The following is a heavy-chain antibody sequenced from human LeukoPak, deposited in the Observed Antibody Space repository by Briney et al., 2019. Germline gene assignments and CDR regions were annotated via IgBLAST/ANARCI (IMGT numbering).Heavy chain of an antibody. V-gene: IGHV3-23*01. Sequence: GGSLRLSCAASGFTFSTYGMNWVRQAPGKGLEWVSGLRGDSTNYADSVEGRFTISRDNSKNTLYLQMTSLRAEDTAIYYCAKQEGAAAFDYWGQGALVTVSS. CDR3: AKQEGAAAFDY. CDR1: GFTFSTYG. D-gene: IGHD1-26*01. J-gene: IGHJ4*02. CDR2: LRGDST.